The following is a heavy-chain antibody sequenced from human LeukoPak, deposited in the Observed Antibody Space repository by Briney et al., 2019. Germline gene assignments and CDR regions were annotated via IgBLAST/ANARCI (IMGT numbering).Heavy chain of an antibody. CDR1: GFTFSSYG. J-gene: IGHJ4*02. CDR2: ISYDGSNK. CDR3: AKSGRGYDILTGYYDY. Sequence: GGSLRLSCAASGFTFSSYGMHWVRQAPGKGLEWVAVISYDGSNKYYADSVKGRFTISRDNSKNTLYLQMSSLRAEGTAVYYCAKSGRGYDILTGYYDYWGQGTLVTVSS. D-gene: IGHD3-9*01. V-gene: IGHV3-30*18.